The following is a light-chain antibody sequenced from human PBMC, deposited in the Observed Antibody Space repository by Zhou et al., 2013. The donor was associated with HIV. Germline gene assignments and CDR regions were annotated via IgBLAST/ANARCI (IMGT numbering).Light chain of an antibody. CDR1: QTISTW. Sequence: DIQMTQSPSTLSASVGDRVTITCRASQTISTWLAWYQQKPGKAPKVLIYKASSLESGVPSRFSGSGSGTDFTLTISSLQPEDFATYYCQQSYSTPGITFGPGTKVEIK. CDR2: KAS. CDR3: QQSYSTPGIT. J-gene: IGKJ3*01. V-gene: IGKV1-5*03.